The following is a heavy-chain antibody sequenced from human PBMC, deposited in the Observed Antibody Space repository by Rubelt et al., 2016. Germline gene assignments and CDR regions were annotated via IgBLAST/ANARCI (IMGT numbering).Heavy chain of an antibody. CDR2: IQSGGAT. CDR1: GFTVGSYY. D-gene: IGHD1-26*01. Sequence: PGGSLRLSCAASGFTVGSYYMNWVRKGPGQGLEWVSGIQSGGATYYADSVKGRFTISRDNAKNTLYLQMNSLRAEDTDVYYCAVGWASLNNWGQGTLVTVSS. J-gene: IGHJ4*02. CDR3: AVGWASLNN. V-gene: IGHV3-66*02.